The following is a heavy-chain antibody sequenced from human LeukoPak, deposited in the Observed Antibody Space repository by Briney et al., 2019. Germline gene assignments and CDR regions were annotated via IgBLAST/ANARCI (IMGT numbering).Heavy chain of an antibody. D-gene: IGHD6-6*01. J-gene: IGHJ6*03. CDR3: AGLEYSSSLEFYQYMDV. CDR1: GGTFSSYV. V-gene: IGHV1-69*05. Sequence: SVKVSCTASGGTFSSYVISWGRQAPGQGLGWIGGIIPMFGTANYAQKFQGRVTITTAESTSTAYMELSSLRSEDTAVYYCAGLEYSSSLEFYQYMDVWGKGTTVTVSS. CDR2: IIPMFGTA.